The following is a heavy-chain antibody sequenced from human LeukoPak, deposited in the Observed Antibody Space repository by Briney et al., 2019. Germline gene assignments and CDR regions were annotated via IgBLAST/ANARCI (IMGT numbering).Heavy chain of an antibody. Sequence: SETLSLTCAVYGGSFSGYYWSWIRQPPGKGLEWIGEINHSGSTNYNPSLKSRVTISVDTSKNQFSLKLSSVTAADTAVYYCARAGSHYDFWSGDYYYYMDVWGKGTTVTVSS. V-gene: IGHV4-34*01. CDR2: INHSGST. CDR1: GGSFSGYY. J-gene: IGHJ6*03. D-gene: IGHD3-3*01. CDR3: ARAGSHYDFWSGDYYYYMDV.